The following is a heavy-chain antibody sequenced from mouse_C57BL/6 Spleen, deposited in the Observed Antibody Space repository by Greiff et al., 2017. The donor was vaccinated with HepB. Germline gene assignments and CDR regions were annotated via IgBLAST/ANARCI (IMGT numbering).Heavy chain of an antibody. V-gene: IGHV1-26*01. J-gene: IGHJ3*01. CDR2: INPNNGGT. CDR1: GYTFTDYY. CDR3: ARPYYGSSFAWFAY. D-gene: IGHD1-1*01. Sequence: VQLQQSGPELVKPGASVKISCKASGYTFTDYYMNWVKQSHGKSLEWIGDINPNNGGTSYNQKFKGKATLTVDKSSSTAYMELRSLTSEDSAVYYCARPYYGSSFAWFAYWGQGTLVTVSA.